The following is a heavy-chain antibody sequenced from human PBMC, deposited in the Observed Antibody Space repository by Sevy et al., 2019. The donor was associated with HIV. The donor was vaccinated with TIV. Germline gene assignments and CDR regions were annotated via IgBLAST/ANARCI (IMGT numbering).Heavy chain of an antibody. V-gene: IGHV3-7*01. CDR3: VRAIGAAGSY. CDR2: IKEDGSMI. J-gene: IGHJ4*02. D-gene: IGHD6-13*01. CDR1: GFSFSSYW. Sequence: GGCLRLSCEASGFSFSSYWMSWVRQAPGKGLEWVVNIKEDGSMIYYVDTVKGRFTISRDNAKNSVYLQMTSLRAEDAALYYCVRAIGAAGSYWGQGTLVTVSS.